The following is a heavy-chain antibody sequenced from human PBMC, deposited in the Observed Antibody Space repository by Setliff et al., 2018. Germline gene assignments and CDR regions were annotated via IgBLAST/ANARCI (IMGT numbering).Heavy chain of an antibody. V-gene: IGHV1-69-2*01. Sequence: KVSCKASGYSFSDFYMHWVRQVPGEGLEALGRIDPRDDFTVYAERFKDRLTITADTSTDTSYMEMSSLRFEDTAVYYCARGPGAATGEGFDIWGQGTMVTVSS. CDR2: IDPRDDFT. J-gene: IGHJ3*02. D-gene: IGHD7-27*01. CDR3: ARGPGAATGEGFDI. CDR1: GYSFSDFY.